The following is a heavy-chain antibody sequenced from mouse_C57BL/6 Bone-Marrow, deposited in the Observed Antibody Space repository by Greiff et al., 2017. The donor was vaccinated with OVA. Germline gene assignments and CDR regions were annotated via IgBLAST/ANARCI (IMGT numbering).Heavy chain of an antibody. CDR3: ARRVYYFDY. CDR1: GFTFSSYG. CDR2: ISSGGSYT. V-gene: IGHV5-6*02. J-gene: IGHJ2*01. Sequence: EVKLVESGGDLVKPGGSLKLSCAASGFTFSSYGMSWVRQTPDKRLEWVATISSGGSYTYYPDSVKGRFTISRDNAKNTLYLQMSSLKSEDTAMYYGARRVYYFDYWGRGTTLTVSS.